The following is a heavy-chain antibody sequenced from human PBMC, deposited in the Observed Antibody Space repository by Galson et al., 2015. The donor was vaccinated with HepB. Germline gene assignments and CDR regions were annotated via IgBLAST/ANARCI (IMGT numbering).Heavy chain of an antibody. J-gene: IGHJ3*02. D-gene: IGHD4-17*01. CDR1: GFTFSSYA. Sequence: SLRLSCAASGFTFSSYAMHWVRQAPGKGLEWVAVISYDGSNKYYADSVKGRFTISRDNSKNTLYLQMNSLRAEDTAVYYCARDGMTTAFDIWGQGTMVTVSS. CDR2: ISYDGSNK. CDR3: ARDGMTTAFDI. V-gene: IGHV3-30*04.